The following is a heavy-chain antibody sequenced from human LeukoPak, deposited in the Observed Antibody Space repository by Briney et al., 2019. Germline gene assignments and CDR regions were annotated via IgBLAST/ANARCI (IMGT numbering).Heavy chain of an antibody. J-gene: IGHJ4*01. D-gene: IGHD2-8*01. CDR2: ISGSGGST. V-gene: IGHV3-23*01. CDR3: STDPRLLIY. CDR1: GFTFSSYA. Sequence: PGGSLRLSSAASGFTFSSYAMSWVRQAPGKGLEWVSAISGSGGSTYYADSVKGRFTISRDNSKNTLYLQMNSLRPDDTALYYCSTDPRLLIYWGHGTLVTVSS.